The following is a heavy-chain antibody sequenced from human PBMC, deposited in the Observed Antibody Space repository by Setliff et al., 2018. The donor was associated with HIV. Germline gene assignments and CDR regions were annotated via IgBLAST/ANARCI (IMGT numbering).Heavy chain of an antibody. D-gene: IGHD3-10*01. J-gene: IGHJ4*02. CDR3: ARLGYVSGGFYKTPGPYYFDY. V-gene: IGHV4-39*01. CDR2: IYYSGAT. CDR1: GGSMSSSSYY. Sequence: SLTCTVSGGSMSSSSYYWGWIRQTPDKGLEWIGIIYYSGATYYNPSLTSRVTISVDTPRNQFSLKLRSVTAADTAAYYCARLGYVSGGFYKTPGPYYFDYWGQGALVTVSS.